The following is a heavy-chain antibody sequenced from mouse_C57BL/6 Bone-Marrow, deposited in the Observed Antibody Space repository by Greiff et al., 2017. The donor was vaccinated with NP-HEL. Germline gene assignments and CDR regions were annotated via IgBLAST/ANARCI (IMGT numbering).Heavy chain of an antibody. CDR2: IDPSDSYT. D-gene: IGHD2-1*01. CDR1: GYTFTSYW. CDR3: ARGEYGNYVLFDY. Sequence: QVQLQQPGAELVRPGTSVKLSCKASGYTFTSYWMHWVKQRPGQGLEWIGVIDPSDSYTNYNQKFKGKATLTVDTSSSTAYMQLSSLTSEDSAVYYCARGEYGNYVLFDYWGQGTTLTVSS. J-gene: IGHJ2*01. V-gene: IGHV1-59*01.